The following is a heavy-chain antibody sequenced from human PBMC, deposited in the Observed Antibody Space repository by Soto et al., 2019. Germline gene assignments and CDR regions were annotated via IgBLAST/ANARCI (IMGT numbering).Heavy chain of an antibody. J-gene: IGHJ6*02. V-gene: IGHV3-30-3*01. CDR1: GFTFSSYA. CDR2: ISYDGSNK. CDR3: ARDFDVAAAGSYYYGMDV. Sequence: GGSLRLSCAASGFTFSSYAMHWVRQAPGKGLEWVAVISYDGSNKYYADSVKGRFTISRDNSKNTLYLQMNSLRAEDTAVYYCARDFDVAAAGSYYYGMDVWGQGTTVTVSS. D-gene: IGHD6-13*01.